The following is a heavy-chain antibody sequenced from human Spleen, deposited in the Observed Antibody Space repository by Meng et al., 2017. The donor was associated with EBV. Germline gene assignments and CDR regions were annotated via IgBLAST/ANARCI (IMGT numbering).Heavy chain of an antibody. Sequence: QLHLQESGPGLVKPSQNLSLTCAVSGVSISSGGYSWSWIRQPPGKGLEWIGYMHHSGSTYNNPSLKSRVTISVDRSKNQFSLKLSSVTAADTAVYYCAGGPTAMVTYFDYWGQGTLVTVSS. V-gene: IGHV4-30-2*01. CDR1: GVSISSGGYS. CDR2: MHHSGST. CDR3: AGGPTAMVTYFDY. D-gene: IGHD5-18*01. J-gene: IGHJ4*02.